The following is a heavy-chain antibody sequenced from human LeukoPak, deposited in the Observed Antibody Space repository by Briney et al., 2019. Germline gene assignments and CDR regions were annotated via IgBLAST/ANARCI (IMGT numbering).Heavy chain of an antibody. CDR1: GFTFSSYN. V-gene: IGHV3-48*01. CDR3: ARDHDYVWGSYTEEAAFDI. CDR2: ISSSSSTI. D-gene: IGHD3-16*01. Sequence: GGSLRLSCAASGFTFSSYNMNWVRQAPGKGLEWVSYISSSSSTIYYADSVKGRFTISRDNAKNSLYLQMNSLRAEDTAVYYCARDHDYVWGSYTEEAAFDIWGQGTMVTVSS. J-gene: IGHJ3*02.